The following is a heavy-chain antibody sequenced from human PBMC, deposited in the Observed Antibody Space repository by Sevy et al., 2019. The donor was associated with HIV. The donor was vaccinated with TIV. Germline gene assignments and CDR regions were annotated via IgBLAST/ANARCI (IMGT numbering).Heavy chain of an antibody. CDR1: GFTFSSYA. Sequence: GGSLRLSCAASGFTFSSYAMSWVRQAPGKGLEWVSAISGSGGSTYYADSVKGRFTISRDNSKNTLYLQMNGLRAEDTAVYYCAKDSPDSGSYYSRSYYYYYGMDVWGQGTTVTVSS. CDR3: AKDSPDSGSYYSRSYYYYYGMDV. D-gene: IGHD3-10*01. CDR2: ISGSGGST. V-gene: IGHV3-23*01. J-gene: IGHJ6*02.